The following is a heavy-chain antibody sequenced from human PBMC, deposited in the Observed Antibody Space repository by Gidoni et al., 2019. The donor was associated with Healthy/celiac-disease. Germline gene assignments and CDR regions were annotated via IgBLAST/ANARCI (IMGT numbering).Heavy chain of an antibody. J-gene: IGHJ4*02. CDR3: ARHGAPSTGPFDY. CDR2: IYYRGST. V-gene: IGHV4-39*01. CDR1: GGSISSSSYY. Sequence: QLQLQESGPGLVKPSETLSLTCTVSGGSISSSSYYWGWIRQPPGKGLEWIGSIYYRGSTYYNPSLKSRVTISVDTSKNQFSLKLSSVTAADTAVYYCARHGAPSTGPFDYWGQGTLVTVSS. D-gene: IGHD4-17*01.